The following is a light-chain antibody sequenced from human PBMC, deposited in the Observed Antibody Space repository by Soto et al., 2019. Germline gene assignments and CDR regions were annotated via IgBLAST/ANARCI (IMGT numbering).Light chain of an antibody. CDR3: CSYAGRTTWV. Sequence: QSALTQPASVSGSPGQSITISCTGTSSDVGNSNCVSWYQHHPGKAPKLMIYEGTKLSSGVSNRFSGFKSGNTASLTISGLQAEDEADYYCCSYAGRTTWVFGGGTKVTVL. CDR2: EGT. J-gene: IGLJ3*02. CDR1: SSDVGNSNC. V-gene: IGLV2-23*01.